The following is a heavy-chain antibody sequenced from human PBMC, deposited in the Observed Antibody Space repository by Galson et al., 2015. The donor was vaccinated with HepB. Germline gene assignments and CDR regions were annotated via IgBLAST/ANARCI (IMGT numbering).Heavy chain of an antibody. CDR1: GFSLSTSEMC. CDR2: IDWDGDK. CDR3: ARSRIAVAVDYYYYYGIDV. D-gene: IGHD6-19*01. J-gene: IGHJ6*02. Sequence: PALVKPTQTLTLTCTFSGFSLSTSEMCVSWIRQPPGKALEWLARIDWDGDKYYSTSLKTRLTISKDTSKKQVVLTMTNMDPVDTATYYCARSRIAVAVDYYYYYGIDVWGQGTTVTVSS. V-gene: IGHV2-70*11.